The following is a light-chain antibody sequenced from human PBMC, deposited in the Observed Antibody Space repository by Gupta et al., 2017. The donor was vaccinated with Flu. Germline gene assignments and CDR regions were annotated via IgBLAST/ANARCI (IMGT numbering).Light chain of an antibody. CDR1: SSNIGSTY. V-gene: IGLV1-47*01. Sequence: QSVLTQPPSASGTPGQRVTISCSGSSSNIGSTYVYWYQQLPGTAPKLLIYRNNQRPSGVPDRFSGSKSGTSASLASSGLRSEDEADYYCAAWDDSLSAGVFGGGTKLTVL. J-gene: IGLJ2*01. CDR2: RNN. CDR3: AAWDDSLSAGV.